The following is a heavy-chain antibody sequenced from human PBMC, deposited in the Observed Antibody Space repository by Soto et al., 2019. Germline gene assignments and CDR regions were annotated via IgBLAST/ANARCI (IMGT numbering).Heavy chain of an antibody. J-gene: IGHJ3*01. Sequence: DVQLVESGGGLMQPGESLRLSCAASGLTVSGKKYVAWVRQAPGKGLEWVSALYDVDGSFYSESVKGRFTTSSDSSKTPVYLQMNDLRPADTAVYYCATWHEREHAYDVWCQGTTVTVSS. CDR3: ATWHEREHAYDV. CDR1: GLTVSGKKY. CDR2: LYDVDGS. D-gene: IGHD1-1*01. V-gene: IGHV3-53*01.